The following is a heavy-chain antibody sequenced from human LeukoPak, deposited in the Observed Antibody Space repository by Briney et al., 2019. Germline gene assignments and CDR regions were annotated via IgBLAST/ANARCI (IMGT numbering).Heavy chain of an antibody. CDR1: GFTFSSYE. CDR2: ISSSGSTI. Sequence: GGSLRLSCAASGFTFSSYEMNWVRQAPGKGLEWVSYISSSGSTIYYADSVKGRFTISRDNAKNSLYLQMNSLRAEDTAVYYCARSPGTATRTYYFDYWGQGTLVTVSS. CDR3: ARSPGTATRTYYFDY. J-gene: IGHJ4*02. D-gene: IGHD2-21*02. V-gene: IGHV3-48*03.